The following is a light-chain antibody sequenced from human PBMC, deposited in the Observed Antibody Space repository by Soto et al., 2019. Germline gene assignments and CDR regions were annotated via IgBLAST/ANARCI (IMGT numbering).Light chain of an antibody. J-gene: IGKJ2*01. CDR3: QRYGSSPRYT. CDR1: QSVSSSY. Sequence: EIVLTQSPGTLSLSPGERATLSCRASQSVSSSYLAWYQQKPGQAPRLLIYGASSRATGIPDRFSGSGSGTDFTLTISRLEPEDCAVYYCQRYGSSPRYTFGQGTKLEIK. V-gene: IGKV3-20*01. CDR2: GAS.